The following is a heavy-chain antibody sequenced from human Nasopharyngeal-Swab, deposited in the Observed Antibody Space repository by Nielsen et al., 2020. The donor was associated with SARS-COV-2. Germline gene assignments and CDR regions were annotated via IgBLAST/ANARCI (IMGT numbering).Heavy chain of an antibody. D-gene: IGHD6-19*01. J-gene: IGHJ6*03. CDR3: TRETRIAVAGTLLYYYYYYMDV. CDR1: GFTFSDYY. CDR2: ISSSGSTI. V-gene: IGHV3-11*01. Sequence: GESLKISCAASGFTFSDYYMSWIRQAPGKGLEWVSYISSSGSTIYYADSVKGRFTISRDNAKNSLYLQMNSLRAEDTAVYYCTRETRIAVAGTLLYYYYYYMDVWGKGTTVTVSS.